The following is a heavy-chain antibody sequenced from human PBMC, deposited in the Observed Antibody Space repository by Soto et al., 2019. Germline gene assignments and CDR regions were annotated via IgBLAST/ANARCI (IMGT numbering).Heavy chain of an antibody. Sequence: QVQLVQSGTEVKKPGASVKVSCKTSGYTFFNYGISWVRQAPGQGLEWMGWISGYNGNTNYAQKLQGRVTMTTDTATSTGYMELRSRRPDDTAVYYCARRSSSSSWFDPWGQGTLVTVSS. CDR1: GYTFFNYG. CDR3: ARRSSSSSWFDP. V-gene: IGHV1-18*01. D-gene: IGHD6-6*01. J-gene: IGHJ5*02. CDR2: ISGYNGNT.